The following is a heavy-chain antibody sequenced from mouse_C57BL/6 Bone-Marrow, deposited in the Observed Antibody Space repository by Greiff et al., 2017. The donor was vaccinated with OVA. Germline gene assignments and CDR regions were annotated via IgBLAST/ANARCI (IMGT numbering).Heavy chain of an antibody. J-gene: IGHJ1*03. Sequence: EVQGVESGGGLVKPGGSLKLSCAASGFTFSSYAMSWVRQTPEKRLEWVATISDGGSYTYYPDNVKGRFPISRDNAKNNLYLQMSHLKSEDTAMYYCARADGFKWYFDVWGTGTTVTVSS. D-gene: IGHD2-3*01. CDR2: ISDGGSYT. V-gene: IGHV5-4*01. CDR3: ARADGFKWYFDV. CDR1: GFTFSSYA.